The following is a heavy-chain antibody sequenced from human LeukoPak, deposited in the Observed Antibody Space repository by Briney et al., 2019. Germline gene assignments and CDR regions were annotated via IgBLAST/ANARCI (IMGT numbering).Heavy chain of an antibody. CDR3: AREVWGPEY. J-gene: IGHJ4*02. CDR1: GFTFTKYW. CDR2: IKQDGSDK. Sequence: TGGSPRLSCAASGFTFTKYWMTWVRQAPGKGLEWVGNIKQDGSDKNYMDSVKGRFTISRDNTKNSVYLQMSSLRAEDTAVYYCAREVWGPEYWGQGTLVTVSS. D-gene: IGHD1-14*01. V-gene: IGHV3-7*01.